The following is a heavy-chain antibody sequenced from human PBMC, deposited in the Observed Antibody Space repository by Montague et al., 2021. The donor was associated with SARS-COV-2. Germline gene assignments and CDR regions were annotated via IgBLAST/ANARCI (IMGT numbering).Heavy chain of an antibody. Sequence: SLRLSCAASGITFSSYAMSWVRQAPGKGLEWVSTISISDGNTYYSDSVKGRFTISRDKSKNTLYLQMNSLRAEDTAVYYCAKDRQLVGDDAFDYWGQGTLVTVSS. CDR2: ISISDGNT. CDR1: GITFSSYA. J-gene: IGHJ4*02. D-gene: IGHD6-13*01. CDR3: AKDRQLVGDDAFDY. V-gene: IGHV3-23*01.